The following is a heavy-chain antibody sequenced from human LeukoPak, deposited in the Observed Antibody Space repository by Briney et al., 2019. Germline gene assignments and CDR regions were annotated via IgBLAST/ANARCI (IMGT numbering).Heavy chain of an antibody. V-gene: IGHV3-21*01. D-gene: IGHD1-26*01. Sequence: GGSLRLSCAASGFNFRIHGINWVRQAPGKGLEWVSSISSSSSYIYYADSVKGRFTISRDNAKNSLYLQMNSLRAEDTAVYYCARARGRGSYEFDYWGQGTLVTVSS. CDR1: GFNFRIHG. CDR3: ARARGRGSYEFDY. J-gene: IGHJ4*02. CDR2: ISSSSSYI.